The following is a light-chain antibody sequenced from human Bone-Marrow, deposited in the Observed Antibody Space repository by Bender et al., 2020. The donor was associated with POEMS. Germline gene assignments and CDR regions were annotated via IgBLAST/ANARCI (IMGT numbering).Light chain of an antibody. CDR2: SSH. J-gene: IGLJ3*02. CDR1: SSNIGAHA. Sequence: QSVLTQPPSASGTPGPRVTISCSGGSSNIGAHAVNWYQHLPGTAPKLLIYSSHRRPSEVPDRFSGSRSGTSASLAISGLQSEDETDYYCAVRDDSLNGWVFGGGTKLTIL. CDR3: AVRDDSLNGWV. V-gene: IGLV1-44*01.